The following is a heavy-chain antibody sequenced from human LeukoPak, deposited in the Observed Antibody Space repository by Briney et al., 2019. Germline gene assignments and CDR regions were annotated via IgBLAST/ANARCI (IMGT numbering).Heavy chain of an antibody. CDR2: IYYSGST. J-gene: IGHJ4*02. CDR1: GGSISSYY. CDR3: ARAIELGVRGKKKDYFDY. Sequence: SETLSLTCTVSGGSISSYYWSWIRQPPGKGLEWIGYIYYSGSTNYNPSLKSRVTIPVDTSKNQFSLKLSSVTAADTAVYYCARAIELGVRGKKKDYFDYWGQGTLVTVSS. D-gene: IGHD3-10*01. V-gene: IGHV4-59*01.